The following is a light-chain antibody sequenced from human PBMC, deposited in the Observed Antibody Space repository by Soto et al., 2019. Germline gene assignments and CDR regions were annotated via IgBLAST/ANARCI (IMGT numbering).Light chain of an antibody. J-gene: IGKJ1*01. CDR1: QTISSW. CDR3: QHYNSYPWT. CDR2: KAS. Sequence: IQMTQSPSTLSGSVGDRVTITCRASQTISSWLAWYQQKPGKAPKLLIYKASTLKSGVPSRFGGSGSGTEFTLTISSLQPDDFATYYCQHYNSYPWTFGQGTKVDIK. V-gene: IGKV1-5*03.